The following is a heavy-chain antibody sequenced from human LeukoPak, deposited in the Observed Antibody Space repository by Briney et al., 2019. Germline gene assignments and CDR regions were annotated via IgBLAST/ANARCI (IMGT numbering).Heavy chain of an antibody. CDR3: ARETSGRGLDV. CDR2: INMDGRTT. J-gene: IGHJ6*02. CDR1: GFTLVSNG. V-gene: IGHV3-74*01. Sequence: GGSPRLSCAAAGFTLVSNGMGSVRQDPGKWLGWVSRINMDGRTTTYACSVEGRFTFTRHSAKITLSLQMNCLRAEDTAVYYCARETSGRGLDVWGQGTTVTVSS. D-gene: IGHD6-19*01.